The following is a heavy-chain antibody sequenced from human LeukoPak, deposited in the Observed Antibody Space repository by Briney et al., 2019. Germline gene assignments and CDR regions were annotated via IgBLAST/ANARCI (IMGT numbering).Heavy chain of an antibody. CDR3: ARDLEEAASIYYYYYYGMDV. Sequence: GGSLRLSCAASGFTFSSYSMNWVRQAPGKGLERVSSISSSSSYIYYADSVKGRFTISRDNAKNSLYLQMNSLRAEDTAVYYCARDLEEAASIYYYYYYGMDVWGQGTTVTVSS. CDR2: ISSSSSYI. D-gene: IGHD3-16*01. CDR1: GFTFSSYS. J-gene: IGHJ6*02. V-gene: IGHV3-21*01.